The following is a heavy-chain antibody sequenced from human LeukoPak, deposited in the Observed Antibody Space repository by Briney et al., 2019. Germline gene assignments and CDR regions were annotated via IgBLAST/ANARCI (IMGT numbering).Heavy chain of an antibody. V-gene: IGHV4-59*11. CDR2: ISYIGST. CDR3: ARDLITVTKGFDI. D-gene: IGHD4-17*01. J-gene: IGHJ3*02. CDR1: DDSFSSHY. Sequence: SSETLSLTCAVSDDSFSSHYWTWIRQPPGKGLEWIGYISYIGSTNYNPSLKSRATISIDTSKNQFSLKLTSVTAADTAVYYCARDLITVTKGFDIWGQGTMVSVYS.